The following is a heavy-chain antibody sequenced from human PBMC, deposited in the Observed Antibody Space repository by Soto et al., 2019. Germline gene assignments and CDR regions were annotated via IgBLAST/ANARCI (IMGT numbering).Heavy chain of an antibody. CDR2: ISGSGGST. J-gene: IGHJ4*02. CDR3: AKVPVGATGRFDY. V-gene: IGHV3-23*01. D-gene: IGHD1-26*01. CDR1: GFTFSNYA. Sequence: GGSLRLSCAGSGFTFSNYAMIWVRQAPGKGLAWVSAISGSGGSTYYADSVKGRFTISRDNSKNTLYLQMNSLRAEDTALYYCAKVPVGATGRFDYWGQGTLVTAPQ.